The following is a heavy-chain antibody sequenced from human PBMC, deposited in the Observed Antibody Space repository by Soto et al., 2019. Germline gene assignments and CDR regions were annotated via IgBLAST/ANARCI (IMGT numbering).Heavy chain of an antibody. CDR3: ARVDSSSWYDGAFEI. V-gene: IGHV1-8*01. Sequence: QVQLVQSGAEVKKPGASVKVSCKASGYTFTSYDINWVRQATGQGLEWMGWMNPNSGNTGYAQKFQGRVTMTRNTSIGTAERELSSLRSEDTAVYYCARVDSSSWYDGAFEIWGRGTMVTVSS. J-gene: IGHJ3*02. CDR2: MNPNSGNT. D-gene: IGHD6-13*01. CDR1: GYTFTSYD.